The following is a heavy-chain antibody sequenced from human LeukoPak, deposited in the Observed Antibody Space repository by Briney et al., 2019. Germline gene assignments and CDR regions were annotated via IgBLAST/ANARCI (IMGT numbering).Heavy chain of an antibody. D-gene: IGHD1/OR15-1a*01. CDR2: ISGSGGDT. J-gene: IGHJ4*02. CDR1: GFPISSHY. V-gene: IGHV3-23*01. Sequence: PGGSLRLSCTASGFPISSHYISWVRQAPGKGLEWVSGISGSGGDTYYADSVKGRFTVSRDNYKKTLYVQMNSLRAEDTAVYYCAKGPLAVEHSTHRFDFWGQGTLVTVSS. CDR3: AKGPLAVEHSTHRFDF.